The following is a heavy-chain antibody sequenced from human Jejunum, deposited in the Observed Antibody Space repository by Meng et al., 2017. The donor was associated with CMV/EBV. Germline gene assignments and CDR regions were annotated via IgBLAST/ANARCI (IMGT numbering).Heavy chain of an antibody. CDR2: MNSDGSTT. J-gene: IGHJ4*01. CDR3: ATAGQYRLDN. CDR1: GFTFSTYW. V-gene: IGHV3-74*01. Sequence: VRLVGSGGGFFQPGGSLRLSCAASGFTFSTYWMHWVRQGPGEGLVWVSRMNSDGSTTDYADSVKGRFTISRDNAKNTLYLQMNSLRVDDTAVYYCATAGQYRLDNWGHGTLVTVSS. D-gene: IGHD2-2*01.